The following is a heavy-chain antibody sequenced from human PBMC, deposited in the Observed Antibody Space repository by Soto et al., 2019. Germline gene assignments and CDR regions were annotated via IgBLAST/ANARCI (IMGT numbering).Heavy chain of an antibody. CDR1: GFTFSSYS. D-gene: IGHD2-2*01. V-gene: IGHV3-21*01. CDR2: ISSSSSYI. J-gene: IGHJ3*02. Sequence: GGSLRLSCAASGFTFSSYSMNWVRQAPGKGLEWVSSISSSSSYIYYADSVKARFTISRDNAKNSLYLQMNSLRAEDTAVYYCARVGEEYCSSTSCYDDIWGQGTMVTVSS. CDR3: ARVGEEYCSSTSCYDDI.